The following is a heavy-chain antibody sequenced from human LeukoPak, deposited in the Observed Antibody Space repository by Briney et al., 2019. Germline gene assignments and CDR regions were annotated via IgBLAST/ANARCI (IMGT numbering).Heavy chain of an antibody. CDR3: AKHYDTHAFDI. J-gene: IGHJ3*02. V-gene: IGHV3-30*18. D-gene: IGHD3-22*01. CDR1: VFTFSSYV. CDR2: ISYDGSNK. Sequence: GGALRLSCAASVFTFSSYVMHWVRQAPGKGLDWVAIISYDGSNKYYADSVQGRFTISRDNSKNTLYLQMNSLRAEDTAVYYCAKHYDTHAFDIWGQGTLVTVSS.